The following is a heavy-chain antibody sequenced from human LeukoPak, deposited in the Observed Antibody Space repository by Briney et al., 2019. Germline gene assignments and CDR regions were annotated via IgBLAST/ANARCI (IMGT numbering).Heavy chain of an antibody. CDR2: IIPIFGTA. J-gene: IGHJ4*02. Sequence: ASVKVSCKASGGTFSSYAISWVRQAPGQGLEWMGGIIPIFGTANYAQKFQGRVTITADESTSTAYMELSSLRSEDTAVYYCARLGYSSSYFDYWGQGTLVTVSS. V-gene: IGHV1-69*13. D-gene: IGHD6-6*01. CDR3: ARLGYSSSYFDY. CDR1: GGTFSSYA.